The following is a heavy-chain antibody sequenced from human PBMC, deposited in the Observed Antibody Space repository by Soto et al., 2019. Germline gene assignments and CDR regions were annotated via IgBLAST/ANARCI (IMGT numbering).Heavy chain of an antibody. CDR3: ARVGLGAFDAFDV. V-gene: IGHV3-74*01. CDR2: INSDGSSR. D-gene: IGHD1-26*01. CDR1: GFTFSGYW. Sequence: AGSLTLSCAASGFTFSGYWMHWVRQVQGKGLVWVSRINSDGSSRSYADSVKGRFTISRDNAKNTLHLQMNSLRAEDTAVYYCARVGLGAFDAFDVWGQGTLVTVSS. J-gene: IGHJ3*01.